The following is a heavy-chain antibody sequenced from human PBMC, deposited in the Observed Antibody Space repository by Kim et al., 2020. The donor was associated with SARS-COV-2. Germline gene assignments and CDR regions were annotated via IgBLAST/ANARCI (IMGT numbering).Heavy chain of an antibody. V-gene: IGHV1-3*01. CDR3: ARDGRSVDYYFDY. CDR1: GYTFTSYC. Sequence: ASVKVSCKASGYTFTSYCLHWVRQAPGQSLEWMGWIDLANTNTHYSENFQGRVTISRDTSATTVYIELSSLRSEDTAVYYCARDGRSVDYYFDYWGQGTLVTVSS. CDR2: IDLANTNT. J-gene: IGHJ4*02.